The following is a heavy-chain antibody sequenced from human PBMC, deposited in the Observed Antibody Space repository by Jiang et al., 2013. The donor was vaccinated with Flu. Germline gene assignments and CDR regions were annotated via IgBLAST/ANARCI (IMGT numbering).Heavy chain of an antibody. V-gene: IGHV1-3*01. D-gene: IGHD6-13*01. CDR2: INAGNGNT. CDR3: ARSIGQQLVWNYYGMDV. CDR1: GYTFTSYA. J-gene: IGHJ6*02. Sequence: GAEVKKPGASVKVSCKASGYTFTSYAMHWVRQAPGQRLEWMGWINAGNGNTKYSQKFQGRVTITRDTSASTAYMELSSLRSEDTAVYYCARSIGQQLVWNYYGMDVWGQGTTVTVSS.